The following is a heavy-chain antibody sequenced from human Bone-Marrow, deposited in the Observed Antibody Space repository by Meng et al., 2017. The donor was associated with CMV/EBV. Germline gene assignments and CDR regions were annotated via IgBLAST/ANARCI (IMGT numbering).Heavy chain of an antibody. V-gene: IGHV2-5*01. CDR3: ANSHYDSSGRNFDY. Sequence: SGPTLVQPPPPLTLTFTFSGFSRSTSGVGVGWIRQPPGKALEWLALIYWNDDKRYIPSLKSTLTITKDTSKNTVVLTMTNMDPVDTATYYCANSHYDSSGRNFDYWGQGTLVTVSS. D-gene: IGHD3-22*01. CDR1: GFSRSTSGVG. J-gene: IGHJ4*02. CDR2: IYWNDDK.